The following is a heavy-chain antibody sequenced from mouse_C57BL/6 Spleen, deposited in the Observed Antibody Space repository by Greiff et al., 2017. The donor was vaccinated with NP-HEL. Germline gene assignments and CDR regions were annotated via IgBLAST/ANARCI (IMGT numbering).Heavy chain of an antibody. J-gene: IGHJ2*01. V-gene: IGHV5-17*01. CDR2: ISSGSSTI. Sequence: EVMLVESGGGLVKPGGSLKLSCAASGFTFSDYGMHWVRQAPEKGLEWVAYISSGSSTIYYADTVKGRFTISRDNAKNTLFLQMTSLRSGDTAMYYCARRDYYGSSNYWGQGTTLTVSS. CDR3: ARRDYYGSSNY. CDR1: GFTFSDYG. D-gene: IGHD1-1*01.